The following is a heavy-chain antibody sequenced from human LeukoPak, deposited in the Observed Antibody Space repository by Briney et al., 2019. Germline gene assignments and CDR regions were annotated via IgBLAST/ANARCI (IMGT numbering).Heavy chain of an antibody. Sequence: TGGSLRLSCTASGFTFGDYAMSWIRQAPGKGLEWVGFIRSKAYGETADYAASVKGRFTISRDDSKAIAYLQMNSLKNEDTAVYHCTRDRGAYNLYDYWGQGTLVTVS. CDR1: GFTFGDYA. V-gene: IGHV3-49*03. CDR3: TRDRGAYNLYDY. CDR2: IRSKAYGETA. D-gene: IGHD1-1*01. J-gene: IGHJ4*02.